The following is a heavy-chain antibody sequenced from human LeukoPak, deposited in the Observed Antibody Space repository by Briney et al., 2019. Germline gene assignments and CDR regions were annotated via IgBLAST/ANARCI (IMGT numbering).Heavy chain of an antibody. CDR2: IYYSGST. CDR1: GGSISSYY. CDR3: ARSVSAYYYGSGSYLSIDY. V-gene: IGHV4-59*01. J-gene: IGHJ4*02. D-gene: IGHD3-10*01. Sequence: PSETLSLTCTVSGGSISSYYWSWIRQPPGKGLEWIGYIYYSGSTNYNPSLKSRVTISVDTSKNQFSLKLGSVTAADTAVYYCARSVSAYYYGSGSYLSIDYWGQGTLVTVSS.